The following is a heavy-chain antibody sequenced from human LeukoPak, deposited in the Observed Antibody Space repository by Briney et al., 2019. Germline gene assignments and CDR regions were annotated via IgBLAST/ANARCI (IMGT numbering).Heavy chain of an antibody. CDR3: ARDPYASSSDSLSDY. Sequence: SVKVSCKASGGTFSSYAISWVRQAPGQGLEWMGGIIPVFGTANYAQKFQGRVTITADKSTSTAYMELSRLRSEDTAVYYCARDPYASSSDSLSDYWGQGTLITVSS. D-gene: IGHD6-6*01. V-gene: IGHV1-69*06. CDR2: IIPVFGTA. CDR1: GGTFSSYA. J-gene: IGHJ4*02.